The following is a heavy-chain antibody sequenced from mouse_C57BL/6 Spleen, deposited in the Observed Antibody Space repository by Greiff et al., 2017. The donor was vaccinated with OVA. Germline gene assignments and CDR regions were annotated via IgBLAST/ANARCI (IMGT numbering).Heavy chain of an antibody. CDR1: GFTFSSYA. CDR3: TREGYYYGSSYIAMDY. Sequence: EVKLVESGEGLVKPGGSLKLSCAASGFTFSSYAMSWVRQTPEKRLEWVAYISSGGDYIYYADTVKGRFTISRDNARNTLYLQMSSLKSEDTAMYYCTREGYYYGSSYIAMDYWGQGTSVTVSS. D-gene: IGHD1-1*01. CDR2: ISSGGDYI. J-gene: IGHJ4*01. V-gene: IGHV5-9-1*02.